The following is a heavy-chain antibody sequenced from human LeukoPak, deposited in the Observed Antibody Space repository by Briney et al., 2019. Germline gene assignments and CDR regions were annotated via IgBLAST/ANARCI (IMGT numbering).Heavy chain of an antibody. CDR1: GGSISSNY. CDR2: IYYSGGT. V-gene: IGHV4-59*12. J-gene: IGHJ3*02. CDR3: AREPYYYDSSGYYDAAFDI. D-gene: IGHD3-22*01. Sequence: MSSETLSLTCTVSGGSISSNYWSWVRQPPRKGLEWSGYIYYSGGTNYNPSLKSRLTISVDTSKNQFSLKLSSVTAADTAVYYCAREPYYYDSSGYYDAAFDIWGQGTMVTVSS.